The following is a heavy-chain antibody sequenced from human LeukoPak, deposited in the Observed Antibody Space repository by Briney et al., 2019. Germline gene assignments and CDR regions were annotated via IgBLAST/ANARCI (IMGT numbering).Heavy chain of an antibody. Sequence: SETLSLTCAVYGGSFSGYYWSWIRQPPGKGLEWIGEINHSGSTNYNPSLKSRVTISVDTSKNQFSLKLSSVTAADTAVYYCARGGRITIFGVAADNWFDPWGQGTLVTVSS. D-gene: IGHD3-3*01. CDR1: GGSFSGYY. J-gene: IGHJ5*02. CDR3: ARGGRITIFGVAADNWFDP. CDR2: INHSGST. V-gene: IGHV4-34*01.